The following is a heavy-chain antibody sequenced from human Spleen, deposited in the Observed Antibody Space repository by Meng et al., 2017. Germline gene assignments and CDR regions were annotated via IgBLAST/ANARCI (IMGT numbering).Heavy chain of an antibody. V-gene: IGHV4-4*02. CDR3: AKVHSNSPYFDY. CDR2: IYPSGST. CDR1: GGSISSSNW. D-gene: IGHD6-6*01. Sequence: QVQLQESGPGLVKPSGTLSLTCAVSGGSISSSNWWTWVRLPPGKGLEWIGEIYPSGSTNYNPSLKSRVTISVDKSKNQFSLKLSSVTAADTAVYYCAKVHSNSPYFDYWGQGTLVTDSS. J-gene: IGHJ4*02.